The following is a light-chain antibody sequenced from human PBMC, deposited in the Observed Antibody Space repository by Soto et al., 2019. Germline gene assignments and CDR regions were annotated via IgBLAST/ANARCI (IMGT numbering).Light chain of an antibody. J-gene: IGKJ5*01. CDR3: QQYGSSPPIT. CDR2: GAS. Sequence: IVLTQSPGTLSLSPGERATLSCRATQRLSSSYLAWYQQKPGQAPRLLIYGASTRAAGIPDRFSGSGSGTDFTLTINRLEPEDFAVYYCQQYGSSPPITFGQGTRLEIK. CDR1: QRLSSSY. V-gene: IGKV3-20*01.